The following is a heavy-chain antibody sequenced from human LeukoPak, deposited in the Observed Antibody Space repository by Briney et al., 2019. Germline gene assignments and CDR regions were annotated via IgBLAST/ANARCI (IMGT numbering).Heavy chain of an antibody. Sequence: TGGSLRLSCEASGFTFSYYDMHWVRQAPGKGLEWAAVIWYDGNNKYYADSVKGRSTISRDNSKNTLYLQMNSLRAEDTAVYYCAKDRDSSGYYYSDYWGQGTLVTVSS. D-gene: IGHD3-22*01. J-gene: IGHJ4*02. V-gene: IGHV3-30*02. CDR2: IWYDGNNK. CDR1: GFTFSYYD. CDR3: AKDRDSSGYYYSDY.